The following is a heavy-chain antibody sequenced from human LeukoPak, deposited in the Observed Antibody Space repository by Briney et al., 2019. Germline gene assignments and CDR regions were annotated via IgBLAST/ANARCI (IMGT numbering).Heavy chain of an antibody. CDR2: IYHSGST. CDR3: ASQWLFSSFDY. D-gene: IGHD3-22*01. J-gene: IGHJ4*02. Sequence: SETLSLTCAVSGGSISSGGYSWSWIRQPPGKGLEWIGYIYHSGSTYYNPSLKSRVTIPVDRSKNQFSLKLSSVTAADTAVYYCASQWLFSSFDYWGQGTLVTVSS. V-gene: IGHV4-30-2*01. CDR1: GGSISSGGYS.